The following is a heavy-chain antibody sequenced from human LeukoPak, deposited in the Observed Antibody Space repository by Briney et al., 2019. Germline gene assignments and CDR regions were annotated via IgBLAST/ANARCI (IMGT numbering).Heavy chain of an antibody. CDR3: ARAPYSIFGVVIYDYYYMDV. CDR1: GFTFSSCS. V-gene: IGHV3-21*01. D-gene: IGHD3-3*01. Sequence: PGGSLRLSCAASGFTFSSCSMNWVRQAPGKGLEWVSSISSSSSYIYYADSVKGRFTISRDNAKNSLYLQMNSLRAEDTAVYYCARAPYSIFGVVIYDYYYMDVWGKGTTVTVSS. J-gene: IGHJ6*03. CDR2: ISSSSSYI.